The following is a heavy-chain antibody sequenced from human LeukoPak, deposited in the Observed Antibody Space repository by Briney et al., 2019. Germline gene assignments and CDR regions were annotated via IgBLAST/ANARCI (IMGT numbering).Heavy chain of an antibody. CDR1: GFTFDDYA. CDR3: AKDGRGGIAAALFDY. J-gene: IGHJ4*02. Sequence: QSGRSLRLSCAASGFTFDDYAMHWVRQAPGKGLEWVSGISWNSGSIGYADSVKGRFTISRDNAKNSLYLQMNSLRAEDTALYYCAKDGRGGIAAALFDYWGQGTLVTVSS. D-gene: IGHD6-13*01. CDR2: ISWNSGSI. V-gene: IGHV3-9*01.